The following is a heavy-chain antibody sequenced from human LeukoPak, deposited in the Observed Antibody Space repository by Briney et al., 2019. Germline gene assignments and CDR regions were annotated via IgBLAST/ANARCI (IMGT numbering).Heavy chain of an antibody. Sequence: ASVKVSCKPSGSTISSYGISWVRRAPGQGPEWMGRIIPILDLTNYAQKFQGRVTISADKSTSTVYMELSSLRSEDTAVYYCARVHISRPADYWGQGTLVTVSS. CDR3: ARVHISRPADY. D-gene: IGHD2-21*01. J-gene: IGHJ4*02. CDR1: GSTISSYG. V-gene: IGHV1-69*04. CDR2: IIPILDLT.